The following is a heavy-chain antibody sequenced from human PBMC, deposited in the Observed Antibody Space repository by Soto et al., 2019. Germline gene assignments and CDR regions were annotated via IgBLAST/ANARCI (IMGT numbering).Heavy chain of an antibody. J-gene: IGHJ6*03. CDR3: ARIIRFLEWSYYYYYMDV. D-gene: IGHD3-3*01. CDR2: ISSSSSTI. CDR1: GFTFSSYS. V-gene: IGHV3-48*01. Sequence: GGSLRLSCAASGFTFSSYSMNWFRQAPGKGLEWVSYISSSSSTIYYADSVKGRFTISRDNAKNSLYLQMNSLRAEDTAVYYCARIIRFLEWSYYYYYMDVWGKGTTVTVSS.